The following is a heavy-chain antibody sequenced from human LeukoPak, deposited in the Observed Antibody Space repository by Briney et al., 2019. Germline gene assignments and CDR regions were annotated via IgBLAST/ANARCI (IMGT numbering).Heavy chain of an antibody. D-gene: IGHD3-16*01. CDR2: ISSSSSYI. V-gene: IGHV3-21*01. J-gene: IGHJ5*02. CDR3: ARDYNYDYVWGSFGIDP. CDR1: GFTFSSYS. Sequence: PGGSLRLSCAASGFTFSSYSMNWVRQAPGKGLEWVSSISSSSSYIYYADSVKGRFTISRDNAKNSLYLQMNSLRAEDTAVYYCARDYNYDYVWGSFGIDPWGQGTLVTVSS.